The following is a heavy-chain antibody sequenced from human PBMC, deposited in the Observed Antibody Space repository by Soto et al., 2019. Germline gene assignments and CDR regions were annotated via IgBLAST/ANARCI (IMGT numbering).Heavy chain of an antibody. D-gene: IGHD2-15*01. J-gene: IGHJ2*01. CDR3: ARDHIVVVVAATFWYFDL. CDR2: ISSSSSTI. CDR1: GFTFSSYS. Sequence: EVQLVESGGGLVQPGGSLRLSCAASGFTFSSYSMNWVRQAPGKGLEWVSYISSSSSTIYYADSVKGRFTISRDNAKNPLYLQMNSLRAEDTAVYYCARDHIVVVVAATFWYFDLWGRGTLVTVSS. V-gene: IGHV3-48*01.